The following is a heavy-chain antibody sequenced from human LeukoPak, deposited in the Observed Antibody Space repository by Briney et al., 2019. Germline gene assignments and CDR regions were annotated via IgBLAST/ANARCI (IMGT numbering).Heavy chain of an antibody. CDR2: IIPIFGTA. V-gene: IGHV1-69*05. CDR1: GGTFSSYA. CDR3: ATVGPYCSSTSCPYYMDV. J-gene: IGHJ6*03. D-gene: IGHD2-2*01. Sequence: GASVKVSCKASGGTFSSYAISWVRQAPGQGLEWMGGIIPIFGTANYAQKFQGRVTMTTDTSTSTAYMELRSLRSDDTAVYYCATVGPYCSSTSCPYYMDVWGKGTTVTVSS.